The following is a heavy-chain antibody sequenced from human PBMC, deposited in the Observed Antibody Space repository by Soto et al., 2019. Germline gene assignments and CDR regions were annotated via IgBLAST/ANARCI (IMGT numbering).Heavy chain of an antibody. J-gene: IGHJ6*02. CDR3: ARHLTYCSAGSCYSDFPYYGMDV. V-gene: IGHV4-39*01. Sequence: SDTLSLTCTFPGRSISSSIYYWVWIRQPPGKGLEWIGSIFYSGSTYYTPSLKSRVTISVDTSKNQFSLKLSSVTAADTAVYYCARHLTYCSAGSCYSDFPYYGMDVWGQGTTVS. CDR2: IFYSGST. CDR1: GRSISSSIYY. D-gene: IGHD2-15*01.